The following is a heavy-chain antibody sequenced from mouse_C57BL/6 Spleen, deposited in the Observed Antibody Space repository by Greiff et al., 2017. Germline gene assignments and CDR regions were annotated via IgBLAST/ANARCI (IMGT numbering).Heavy chain of an antibody. CDR3: ARRDTTVVATGYAMDY. CDR2: IYPRSGHT. D-gene: IGHD1-1*01. Sequence: QVQLQQSGAELARPGASVKLSCKASGYTFTSYGISWVKQRTGQGLEWIGEIYPRSGHTHYTEKFKGKATLTADKSSSTAYMELRSLTSEYSAIYFCARRDTTVVATGYAMDYWGQGTSVTVSS. J-gene: IGHJ4*01. V-gene: IGHV1-81*01. CDR1: GYTFTSYG.